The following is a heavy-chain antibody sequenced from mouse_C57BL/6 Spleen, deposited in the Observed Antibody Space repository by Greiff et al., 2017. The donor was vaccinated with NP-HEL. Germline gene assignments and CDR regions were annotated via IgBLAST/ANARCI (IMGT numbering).Heavy chain of an antibody. Sequence: LVESGAELVKPGASVKMSCKASGYTFTTYPIEWMKQNHGKSLEWIGNFHPYNDDTKYNEKFKGKATLTVEKSSSTVYLELSRLTSDDSAVYYCARNGYDGSLFAYWGQGTLVTVSA. V-gene: IGHV1-47*01. CDR2: FHPYNDDT. J-gene: IGHJ3*01. CDR1: GYTFTTYP. D-gene: IGHD2-2*01. CDR3: ARNGYDGSLFAY.